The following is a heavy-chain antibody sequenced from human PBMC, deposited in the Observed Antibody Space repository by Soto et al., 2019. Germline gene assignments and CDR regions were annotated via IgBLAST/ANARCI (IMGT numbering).Heavy chain of an antibody. D-gene: IGHD2-21*02. CDR3: ARSIVEVTALDY. CDR2: INAGNGDT. V-gene: IGHV1-3*01. J-gene: IGHJ4*02. Sequence: GASVKVSCKASGYTFTSHSVHWVRQAPGQRLEWLGWINAGNGDTKYSQKFQGRVTITRDTSASTSYMEMSTLTSEDTALYYCARSIVEVTALDYWGQGTLVTVSS. CDR1: GYTFTSHS.